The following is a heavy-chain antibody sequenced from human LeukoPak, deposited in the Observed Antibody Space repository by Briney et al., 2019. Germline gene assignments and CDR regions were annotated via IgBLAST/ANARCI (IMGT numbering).Heavy chain of an antibody. CDR1: GFTFSGYS. J-gene: IGHJ3*02. D-gene: IGHD3-9*01. V-gene: IGHV3-21*01. CDR3: ARDRTGRPADVGRWLKDVDLERAFDI. Sequence: PGGSLRLSCGASGFTFSGYSMNWVRQAPGKGLEWVSSISTSSSYIYYADSVKGRFTISRDNAKKSLYLQMNSLRAEDTAVYYCARDRTGRPADVGRWLKDVDLERAFDIWGQGTMVTVSS. CDR2: ISTSSSYI.